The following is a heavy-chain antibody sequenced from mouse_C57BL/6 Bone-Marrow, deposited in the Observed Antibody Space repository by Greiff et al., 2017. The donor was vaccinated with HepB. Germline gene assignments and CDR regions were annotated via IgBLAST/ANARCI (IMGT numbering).Heavy chain of an antibody. CDR2: IWTGGGT. D-gene: IGHD1-1*01. CDR3: ARNPKSLPYYYGSSYYFDY. Sequence: QVQLQQSGPGLVAPSQSLSITCTVSGFSLTSYAISWVRQPPGKGLEWLGVIWTGGGTNYNSALKSRLSISKNNSKSQVFLKMNSLPTDDTGRYLCARNPKSLPYYYGSSYYFDYWGQGTTLTVSS. V-gene: IGHV2-9-1*01. J-gene: IGHJ2*01. CDR1: GFSLTSYA.